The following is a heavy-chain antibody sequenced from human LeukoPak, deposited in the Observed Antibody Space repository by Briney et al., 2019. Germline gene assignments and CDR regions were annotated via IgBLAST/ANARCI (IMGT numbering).Heavy chain of an antibody. V-gene: IGHV4-59*08. J-gene: IGHJ4*02. CDR1: GGSISSYY. CDR2: IYYSGST. D-gene: IGHD3-22*01. CDR3: ATGGWLESY. Sequence: SETLSLTCTVSGGSISSYYWSWIRQPPGKGLEWIGYIYYSGSTNYNPSLKSRVTISVDTSKNQFSLKLSSVTAADTAVYYCATGGWLESYWGQGTLVTVSS.